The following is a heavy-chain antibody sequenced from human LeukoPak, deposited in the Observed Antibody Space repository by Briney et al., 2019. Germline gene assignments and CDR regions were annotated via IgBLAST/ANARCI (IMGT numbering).Heavy chain of an antibody. CDR2: ISGSGGST. CDR1: GFTFSSYA. V-gene: IGHV3-23*01. CDR3: AMGGSSSRYTPVVFDY. D-gene: IGHD6-13*01. Sequence: PGGSLRLSCAASGFTFSSYAMSWVRQAPGKGLEWVSAISGSGGSTYYADSVKGRFTISRDNSKNTLYLQMNSLRAEDTAVYYCAMGGSSSRYTPVVFDYWGQGTLVTVSS. J-gene: IGHJ4*02.